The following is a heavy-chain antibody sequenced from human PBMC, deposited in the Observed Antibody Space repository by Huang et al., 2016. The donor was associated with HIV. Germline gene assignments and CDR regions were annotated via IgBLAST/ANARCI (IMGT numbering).Heavy chain of an antibody. V-gene: IGHV5-51*01. D-gene: IGHD1-26*01. CDR1: ENNFNTYW. Sequence: ELQLVQSGAEVKKPGESLKISCKGSENNFNTYWIGWVRQMPGKGLEWMGIIHPGDSDPRYSPSFRGQVTFSADKSINTAYLQWTYLKASDTAMYYCARWTSSGSYYYFDFWGQGTLVTVSS. CDR3: ARWTSSGSYYYFDF. CDR2: IHPGDSDP. J-gene: IGHJ4*02.